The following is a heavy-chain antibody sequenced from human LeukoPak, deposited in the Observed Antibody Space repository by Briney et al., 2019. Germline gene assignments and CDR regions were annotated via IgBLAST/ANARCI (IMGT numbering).Heavy chain of an antibody. CDR1: GGSISSYY. D-gene: IGHD3-22*01. V-gene: IGHV4-4*07. J-gene: IGHJ6*03. CDR2: IYTSGST. Sequence: SETLSLTCTVSGGSISSYYWSWIRQPAGKGLEWIGRIYTSGSTNYNPSLKSRVTMSVDTSKNQFSLKLSSVTAADTAVYYCAREEGFYDSSGQRYYYYYMDVWGKGTTVTVSS. CDR3: AREEGFYDSSGQRYYYYYMDV.